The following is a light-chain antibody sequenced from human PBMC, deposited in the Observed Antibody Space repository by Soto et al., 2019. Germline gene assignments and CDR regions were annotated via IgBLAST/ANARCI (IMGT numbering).Light chain of an antibody. J-gene: IGKJ1*01. CDR2: RTS. CDR1: QSVSSNY. Sequence: EIVLTQSPGTLSLSPAKRATLSCRPSQSVSSNYLAWYKQKTGQAPRVLIYRTSNRVTGIPDRFSGSGSGTEFTLTISRLEPEDFEVYFCQHYGNSLWTFGQGTKVDIK. V-gene: IGKV3-20*01. CDR3: QHYGNSLWT.